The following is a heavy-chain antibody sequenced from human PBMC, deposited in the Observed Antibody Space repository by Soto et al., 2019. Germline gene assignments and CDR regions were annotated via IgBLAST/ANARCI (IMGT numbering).Heavy chain of an antibody. CDR3: ARAGDSGSYYYYYYGMDV. CDR1: GFTFSDYY. Sequence: QVQLVESGGGLVKPGGSLRLSCAASGFTFSDYYMSWIRQAPGKGLEWVSYISSSSSYTNYADSVTGRFTISRDNAKNSLYLQMNSLRAEDTAVYYCARAGDSGSYYYYYYGMDVWGQGTTVTVSS. J-gene: IGHJ6*02. D-gene: IGHD1-26*01. V-gene: IGHV3-11*05. CDR2: ISSSSSYT.